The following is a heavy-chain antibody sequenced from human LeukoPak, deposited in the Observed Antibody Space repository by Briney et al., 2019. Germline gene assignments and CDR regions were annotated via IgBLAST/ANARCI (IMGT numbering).Heavy chain of an antibody. CDR1: GYTFTSYG. CDR2: ISAYNGNT. J-gene: IGHJ6*03. CDR3: ARGRDDILTGYYDIWSGYMDV. Sequence: GASVKVSCKASGYTFTSYGISWVRQAPGQGLEWMGWISAYNGNTNYAQKLQGRVTMTTDTSTSTAYMELRSLGSDDTAVYYCARGRDDILTGYYDIWSGYMDVWGKGTTVTVSS. V-gene: IGHV1-18*01. D-gene: IGHD3-9*01.